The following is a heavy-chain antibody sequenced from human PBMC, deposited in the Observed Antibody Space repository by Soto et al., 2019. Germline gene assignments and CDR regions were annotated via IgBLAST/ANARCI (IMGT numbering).Heavy chain of an antibody. CDR1: GYSFTSYW. D-gene: IGHD6-19*01. CDR3: ARHGIAVYGMDV. Sequence: GESLKISCKGSGYSFTSYWISWVRQMPGKGLEWMGRIDPSDSYTNYSPSLQGHVTISADKSISTAYLQWSSLKASDTAMYYCARHGIAVYGMDVWGQGTTVTVSS. V-gene: IGHV5-10-1*01. J-gene: IGHJ6*01. CDR2: IDPSDSYT.